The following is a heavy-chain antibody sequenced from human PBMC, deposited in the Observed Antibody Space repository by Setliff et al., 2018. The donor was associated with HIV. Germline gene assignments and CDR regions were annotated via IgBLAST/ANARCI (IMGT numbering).Heavy chain of an antibody. CDR1: GGPLTDHY. J-gene: IGHJ5*02. D-gene: IGHD5-12*01. CDR2: VHHTGYL. Sequence: SETLSLTCAVHGGPLTDHYWNWIRQSPGKGLEWIAEVHHTGYLNYNPSLKSRVTISLDTSNNQFSLNLSSVTAADTAVYYCARWGDGYNSYGSWGQGTQVTVSS. V-gene: IGHV4-34*01. CDR3: ARWGDGYNSYGS.